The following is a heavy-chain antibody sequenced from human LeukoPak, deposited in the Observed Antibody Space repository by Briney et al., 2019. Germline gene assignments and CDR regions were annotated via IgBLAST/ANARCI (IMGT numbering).Heavy chain of an antibody. CDR1: GFTFSSYS. V-gene: IGHV3-23*01. CDR3: AKVQEMGTILPPFHF. CDR2: ISGSGGVT. Sequence: GGSLRLSCAASGFTFSSYSMSWVRQAPGKGLEWVSAISGSGGVTYYADSVKGRFTISRDNSRNTLYLQGNSLRAADTAVYYCAKVQEMGTILPPFHFWGQGTLVTVSS. D-gene: IGHD5-24*01. J-gene: IGHJ4*02.